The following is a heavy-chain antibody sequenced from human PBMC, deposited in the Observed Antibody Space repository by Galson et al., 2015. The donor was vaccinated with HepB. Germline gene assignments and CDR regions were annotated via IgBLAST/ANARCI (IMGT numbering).Heavy chain of an antibody. CDR3: ARGALAVVVSGTQNNWFDP. CDR2: VSPYNRDT. Sequence: SVKVSCKASGYTFSTYYITWVRQAPGQGLEWMGWVSPYNRDTNYARRLQGRVTMTTDTFTSTAYMDLRSLRSDDTAVYYCARGALAVVVSGTQNNWFDPWGQGTLVTVSS. J-gene: IGHJ5*02. D-gene: IGHD2-15*01. V-gene: IGHV1-18*01. CDR1: GYTFSTYY.